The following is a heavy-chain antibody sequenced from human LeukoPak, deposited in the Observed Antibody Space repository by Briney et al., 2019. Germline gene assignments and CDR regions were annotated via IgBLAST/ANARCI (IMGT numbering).Heavy chain of an antibody. CDR1: GGSISSYY. CDR3: ASRITGTRGAYYFDY. D-gene: IGHD1-7*01. Sequence: SETLSLTCTVSGGSISSYYWSWIRQPPGKGLEWIGYIYYSGSTNYNPSLKSRVTISVDTSKNQFSLRLSSVPAADTAVYYCASRITGTRGAYYFDYWGQGTLVTVSS. CDR2: IYYSGST. V-gene: IGHV4-59*01. J-gene: IGHJ4*02.